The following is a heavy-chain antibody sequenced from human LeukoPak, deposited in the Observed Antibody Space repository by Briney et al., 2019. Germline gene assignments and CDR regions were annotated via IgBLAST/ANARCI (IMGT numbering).Heavy chain of an antibody. D-gene: IGHD2-15*01. Sequence: SVKVSCKASGGTFSSYAISWVRQAPGQGLERMGRIIPILGIANYAQKFQGRVTITADKSTSTAYMELSSLRSEDTAVYYCARDDANCSGGSCYSWVQYNWFDPWGQGTLVTVSS. CDR3: ARDDANCSGGSCYSWVQYNWFDP. J-gene: IGHJ5*02. V-gene: IGHV1-69*04. CDR2: IIPILGIA. CDR1: GGTFSSYA.